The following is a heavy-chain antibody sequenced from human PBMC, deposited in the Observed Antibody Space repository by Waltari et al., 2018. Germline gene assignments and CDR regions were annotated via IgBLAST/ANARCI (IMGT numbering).Heavy chain of an antibody. CDR3: ARDGRDFNYYGYYFDL. D-gene: IGHD2-15*01. CDR1: GFTFRGYS. Sequence: EVQLVESGGDLVQPGGSLRLSCAASGFTFRGYSMNWVRQTPGKGLEWIANSDSTETNRYYTDSVKGRFTIAIDNAKKTLFLQLTSLRVEDTALYYCARDGRDFNYYGYYFDLWGQGTMVTVSS. V-gene: IGHV3-48*01. CDR2: SDSTETNR. J-gene: IGHJ4*02.